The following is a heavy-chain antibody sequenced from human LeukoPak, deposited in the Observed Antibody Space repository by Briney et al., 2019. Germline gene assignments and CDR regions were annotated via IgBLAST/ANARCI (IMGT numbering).Heavy chain of an antibody. J-gene: IGHJ4*02. Sequence: SETLSLTCTVSGGSISSSSYYWGWIRQPPGKGLEWIGSIYYSGSTYYNPSLKSRVTISVDTSKNQFSLKLSSVTAADTAVYYCARAFTYYDFWSGYLGRYFDYWGQGTLVTVSS. CDR2: IYYSGST. CDR1: GGSISSSSYY. V-gene: IGHV4-39*07. D-gene: IGHD3-3*01. CDR3: ARAFTYYDFWSGYLGRYFDY.